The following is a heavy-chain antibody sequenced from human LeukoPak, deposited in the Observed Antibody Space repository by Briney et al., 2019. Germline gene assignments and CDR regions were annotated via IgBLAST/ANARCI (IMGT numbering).Heavy chain of an antibody. Sequence: GESLQISCKASGYRFTTYWIGWVRQMPGKGLEWMGMFYPGDSDTRKSPSFQGQVTLSADNSITTAYLQWSNLRASDTAIYYCARGPRGGNWNEALDFWGQGTLVTVSS. CDR2: FYPGDSDT. CDR1: GYRFTTYW. V-gene: IGHV5-51*01. CDR3: ARGPRGGNWNEALDF. D-gene: IGHD1-1*01. J-gene: IGHJ4*02.